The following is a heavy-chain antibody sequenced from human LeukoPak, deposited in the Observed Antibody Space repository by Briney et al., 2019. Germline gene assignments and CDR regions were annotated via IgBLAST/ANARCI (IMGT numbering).Heavy chain of an antibody. J-gene: IGHJ4*02. CDR2: ISSSRSII. V-gene: IGHV3-48*01. CDR3: ARDAEYSSSRFLDY. D-gene: IGHD6-6*01. CDR1: GLTFSTYS. Sequence: GGSLRLSCAASGLTFSTYSMNWVRQAPGKGLEWVSDISSSRSIINYAASVKGRFTISRDNAKNSLYLQMNSLRAEDTAVYYCARDAEYSSSRFLDYWGQGTLVTVSS.